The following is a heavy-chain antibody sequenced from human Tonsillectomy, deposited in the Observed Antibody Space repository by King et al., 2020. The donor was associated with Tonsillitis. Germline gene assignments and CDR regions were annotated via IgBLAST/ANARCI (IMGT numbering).Heavy chain of an antibody. D-gene: IGHD6-13*01. CDR3: AKYLGAAAGTLGMDV. J-gene: IGHJ6*02. CDR1: GFTFSSFG. CDR2: ISYDGSNE. Sequence: VQLVESGGDVVQPGRSLRLSCAASGFTFSSFGIHWVRQAPGKGLERVAVISYDGSNEYYVESVKGRFTISRDNTKNTLYLQMNRLRAEDTAVYYSAKYLGAAAGTLGMDVWGQGTTVIVSS. V-gene: IGHV3-30*18.